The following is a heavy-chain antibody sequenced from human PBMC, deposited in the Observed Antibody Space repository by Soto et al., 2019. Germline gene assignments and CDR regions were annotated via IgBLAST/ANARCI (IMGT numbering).Heavy chain of an antibody. CDR1: GFTFSSYG. J-gene: IGHJ5*02. CDR2: IWYDGSNK. CDR3: ARDASENWFDP. Sequence: QVQLVESGGGVVQPGRSLRLSCAASGFTFSSYGMHWVRQAPGKGLEWVAVIWYDGSNKYYADSVKGRFTISRDNSKNTLYLQMNSLRVEDTAVYYCARDASENWFDPWGQGTLVTVSS. V-gene: IGHV3-33*01.